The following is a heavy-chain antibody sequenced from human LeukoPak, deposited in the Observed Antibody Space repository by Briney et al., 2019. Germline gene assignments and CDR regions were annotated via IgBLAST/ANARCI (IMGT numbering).Heavy chain of an antibody. CDR3: ARERRGSGSGWYGPFDY. D-gene: IGHD6-19*01. Sequence: ASVKVSCKASGGTFISYAISWVRQAPGQGLEWMGGIIPIFGTANYAQKFQGRVTITADESTSTAYMELSSLRSEDTAVYYCARERRGSGSGWYGPFDYWGQGTLVTVSS. CDR1: GGTFISYA. CDR2: IIPIFGTA. J-gene: IGHJ4*02. V-gene: IGHV1-69*13.